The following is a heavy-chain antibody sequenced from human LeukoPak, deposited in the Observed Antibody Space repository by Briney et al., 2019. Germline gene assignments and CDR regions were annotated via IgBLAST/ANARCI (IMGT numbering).Heavy chain of an antibody. J-gene: IGHJ3*02. CDR1: GGSISNYY. CDR3: AREPFI. D-gene: IGHD2/OR15-2a*01. Sequence: SETLSLTCTVSGGSISNYYWSWIRQPPGKGLEWIGYIYYSGSTNYNPSLKSRVTISVDTSKNQFSLKLNSATAADTAVYYCAREPFIWGQGTMVTVSS. CDR2: IYYSGST. V-gene: IGHV4-59*01.